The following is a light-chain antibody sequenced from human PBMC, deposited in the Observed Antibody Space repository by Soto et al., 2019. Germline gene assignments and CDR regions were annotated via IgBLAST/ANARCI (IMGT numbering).Light chain of an antibody. J-gene: IGKJ2*01. CDR3: HHRDDRPPMYT. Sequence: VLTQSPATLSSSPGARATLSCRASQSIGNQLTWSQQRPGRAPRLLMYDATHRATGIPARFSASGFGTDFSLTISSLEPEDFAVYYCHHRDDRPPMYTFGQGTKLEI. CDR1: QSIGNQ. V-gene: IGKV3-11*01. CDR2: DAT.